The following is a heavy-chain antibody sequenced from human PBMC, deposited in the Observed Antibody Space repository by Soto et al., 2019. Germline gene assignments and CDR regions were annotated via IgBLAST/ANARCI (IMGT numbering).Heavy chain of an antibody. Sequence: QVQLVESGGGVVQPGASLRLSCTASGFMFSAYAMLWVRQAPGKGLEWVAAMSYDGTNTYYADSVKGRFTISRDNSKHPLFLHMSSVTADDSAVYYCARDPSPYTSGWYGVDFWGLGTLVTVSA. V-gene: IGHV3-30-3*01. J-gene: IGHJ4*01. CDR3: ARDPSPYTSGWYGVDF. CDR1: GFMFSAYA. CDR2: MSYDGTNT. D-gene: IGHD6-19*01.